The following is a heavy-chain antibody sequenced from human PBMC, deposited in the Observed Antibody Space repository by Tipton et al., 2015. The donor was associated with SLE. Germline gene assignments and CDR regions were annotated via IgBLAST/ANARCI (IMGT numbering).Heavy chain of an antibody. J-gene: IGHJ6*02. CDR1: GGSISSGGFY. D-gene: IGHD3-3*01. CDR2: IYYSGST. V-gene: IGHV4-31*03. CDR3: ARGGDFWSGIDEGGMDV. Sequence: TLSLTCTVSGGSISSGGFYWSWIRQHPGKGLEWIGNIYYSGSTYYNPSLKSRVTISADTSKNQFSLKLSPVTAADTAVYYCARGGDFWSGIDEGGMDVWGQGTTVTVSS.